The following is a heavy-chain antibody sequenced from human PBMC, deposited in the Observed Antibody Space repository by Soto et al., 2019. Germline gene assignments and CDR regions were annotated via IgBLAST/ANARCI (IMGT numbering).Heavy chain of an antibody. J-gene: IGHJ6*02. CDR3: AIHENLPWYYYGMDV. CDR1: GYRFTTYY. CDR2: IYPGDSET. D-gene: IGHD1-7*01. V-gene: IGHV5-51*01. Sequence: GESLKTSCQGSGYRFTTYYIGWVRQMPGKGLEWMGIIYPGDSETIYSPSFQGQVTISADKSINTAYLQWSSLKASDTAIYYCAIHENLPWYYYGMDVWGQGTTVTVSS.